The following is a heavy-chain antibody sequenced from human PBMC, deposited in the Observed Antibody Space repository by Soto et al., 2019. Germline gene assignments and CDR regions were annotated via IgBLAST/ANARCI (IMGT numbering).Heavy chain of an antibody. CDR3: ARVVVVAASPRTSHMDV. CDR1: GGSFSGYY. J-gene: IGHJ6*03. CDR2: INHSGST. V-gene: IGHV4-34*01. Sequence: SETLSLTCAAYGGSFSGYYWSWIRQPPGKGLEWIGEINHSGSTNYNPSLKSRVTISVDTSKNQFSLKLSSVTAADTAVYYCARVVVVAASPRTSHMDVWGKGTTVTVSS. D-gene: IGHD2-15*01.